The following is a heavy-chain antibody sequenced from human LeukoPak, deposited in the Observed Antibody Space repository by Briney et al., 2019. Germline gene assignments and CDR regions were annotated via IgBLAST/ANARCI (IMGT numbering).Heavy chain of an antibody. CDR2: IYYSGST. D-gene: IGHD3-10*01. CDR3: ARSEWFGELVYYFDY. CDR1: GGSVSSGGYY. Sequence: PSETLSLTCTVSGGSVSSGGYYWSWIRQPPGKGLEWIGYIYYSGSTNYNPSLKSRVTISVDTSKNQFSLKLSSVTAADTAVYYCARSEWFGELVYYFDYWGQGTLVTVSS. J-gene: IGHJ4*02. V-gene: IGHV4-61*08.